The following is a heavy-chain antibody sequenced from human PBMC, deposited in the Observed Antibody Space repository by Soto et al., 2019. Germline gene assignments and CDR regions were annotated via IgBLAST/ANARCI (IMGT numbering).Heavy chain of an antibody. Sequence: ASVKVSCKASGGTFSSYAISWVRQAPGQGLEWMGWINSRTGVTNYAQKFQGWVTMTRDTSISTAYMEVTRLKSDDTAVYYCARDGGEYGDYDYWGQGTLVTVSS. CDR2: INSRTGVT. J-gene: IGHJ4*02. CDR1: GGTFSSYA. CDR3: ARDGGEYGDYDY. V-gene: IGHV1-2*04. D-gene: IGHD4-17*01.